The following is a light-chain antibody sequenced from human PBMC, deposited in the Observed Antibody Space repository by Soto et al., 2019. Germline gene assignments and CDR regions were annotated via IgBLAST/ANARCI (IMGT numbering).Light chain of an antibody. J-gene: IGKJ4*01. CDR1: QSVSGN. Sequence: EIVMTQSPATLSVSPGERATLSCRASQSVSGNLAWYQQKPGQAPSLLIYAASTRATGISARFSGSGSGTDFTLTISSLQSEDFALYYCQQHNKWPLTFGGGTKVEIK. CDR2: AAS. CDR3: QQHNKWPLT. V-gene: IGKV3-15*01.